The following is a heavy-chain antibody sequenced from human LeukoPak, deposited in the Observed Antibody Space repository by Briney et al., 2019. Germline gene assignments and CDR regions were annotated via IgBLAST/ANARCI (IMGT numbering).Heavy chain of an antibody. CDR1: GFTFSSYS. D-gene: IGHD2-2*01. CDR3: ARGRSSSTSCTDYYYGMDV. Sequence: GGSLRLSCAASGFTFSSYSMNWVRQAPGKGLEWVSSISSSSSYIYYADSVKGRFTISRDNAKNSLYLQMNSLRAEDTAVYYCARGRSSSTSCTDYYYGMDVWGQGTTVTVSS. V-gene: IGHV3-21*01. CDR2: ISSSSSYI. J-gene: IGHJ6*02.